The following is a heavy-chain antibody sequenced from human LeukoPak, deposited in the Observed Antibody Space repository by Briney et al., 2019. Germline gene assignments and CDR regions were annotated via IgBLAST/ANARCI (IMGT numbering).Heavy chain of an antibody. J-gene: IGHJ4*02. CDR3: ARGGRCSGGSCRDSWVDY. Sequence: GSLRLSCAASGFTFSSYAMSWVRQAPGKGLEWVGRIYTSGSTNYNPSLKSRVTMSVDTSKNQFSLKLSSVTAADTAVYYCARGGRCSGGSCRDSWVDYWGQGTLVTVSS. V-gene: IGHV4-59*10. D-gene: IGHD2-15*01. CDR2: IYTSGST. CDR1: GFTFSSYA.